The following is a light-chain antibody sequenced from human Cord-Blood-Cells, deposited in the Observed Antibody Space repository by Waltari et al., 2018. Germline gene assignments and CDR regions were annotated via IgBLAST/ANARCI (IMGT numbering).Light chain of an antibody. CDR1: KLGDQY. J-gene: IGLJ2*01. CDR2: QDS. CDR3: QAWDSSTAVV. V-gene: IGLV3-1*01. Sequence: SYELTQPPPVPVSPGQPASIPCSADKLGDQYAGWYQQKPGQSPVLVIYQDSKWPSGIPELFSGSNSGNTATLTISGTQAMDEADYYCQAWDSSTAVVFGGGTKLTVL.